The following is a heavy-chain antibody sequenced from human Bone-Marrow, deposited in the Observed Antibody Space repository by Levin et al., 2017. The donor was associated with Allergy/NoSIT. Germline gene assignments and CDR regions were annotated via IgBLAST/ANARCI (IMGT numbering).Heavy chain of an antibody. CDR2: IKNSGTT. Sequence: SETLSLTCSVSGGSISNSYWSWIRQAPGKGLEWIGYIKNSGTTKYNPSLNSRVTISADTSKNQVSLRLISVTAADTAVYYCASLGYTISYYDYAMDVWGQGTTVTVSS. J-gene: IGHJ6*02. CDR3: ASLGYTISYYDYAMDV. D-gene: IGHD5-12*01. CDR1: GGSISNSY. V-gene: IGHV4-59*01.